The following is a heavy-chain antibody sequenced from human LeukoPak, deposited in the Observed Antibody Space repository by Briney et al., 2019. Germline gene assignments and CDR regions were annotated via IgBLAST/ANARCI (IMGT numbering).Heavy chain of an antibody. CDR3: ARDRYYYDSSGYNWFDP. D-gene: IGHD3-22*01. CDR1: GYTFTGYY. CDR2: INPNSGGT. V-gene: IGHV1-2*02. J-gene: IGHJ5*02. Sequence: GASVKVSCKASGYTFTGYYMHWARQAPGQGLEWMGWINPNSGGTNYAQKFQGRVTMTRDTSISTAYMELSRLRSDDTAVYYCARDRYYYDSSGYNWFDPWGQGTLVTVSS.